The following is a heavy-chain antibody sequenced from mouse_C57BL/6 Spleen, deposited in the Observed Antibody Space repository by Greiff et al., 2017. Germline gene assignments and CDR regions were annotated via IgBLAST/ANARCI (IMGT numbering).Heavy chain of an antibody. CDR2: IDPSDSYT. Sequence: QVQLQQPGAELVMPGASVKLSCKASGYTFTSYWMHWVKQRPGQGLEWIGEIDPSDSYTNYNQKFKGKSTLNVDKSSSTAYMQLSSLTSEDSAVYYCARPNYDYGEGYFDYWGQGTTLTVSS. D-gene: IGHD2-4*01. CDR3: ARPNYDYGEGYFDY. CDR1: GYTFTSYW. V-gene: IGHV1-69*01. J-gene: IGHJ2*01.